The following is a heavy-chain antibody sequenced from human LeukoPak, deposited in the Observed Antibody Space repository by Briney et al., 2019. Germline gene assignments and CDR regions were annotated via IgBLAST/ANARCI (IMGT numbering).Heavy chain of an antibody. CDR2: INYDGSNI. CDR1: GFTFSSYR. J-gene: IGHJ6*03. CDR3: AELGITMIGGV. Sequence: PGGSLRLSCEASGFTFSSYRMHWVRQAPGKGLVWVSRINYDGSNINYADSVKGRFTISRDNAKNSLYLQMNSLRAEDTAVYYCAELGITMIGGVWGKGTTVTISS. V-gene: IGHV3-74*01. D-gene: IGHD3-10*02.